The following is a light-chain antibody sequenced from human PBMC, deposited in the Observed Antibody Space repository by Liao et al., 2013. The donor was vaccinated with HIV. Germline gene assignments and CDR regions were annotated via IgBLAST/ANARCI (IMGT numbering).Light chain of an antibody. CDR3: QAWDSSTGVWV. CDR2: QDD. CDR1: KLGDKY. J-gene: IGLJ3*02. Sequence: SYEMTQPPSVSVSPGQTASISCSGDKLGDKYTSWYQQKPGQSPILVIHQDDKRPSGIPERFSGSNSGNTATLTISGTQAMDEADYYCQAWDSSTGVWVFGGGTKLTVL. V-gene: IGLV3-1*01.